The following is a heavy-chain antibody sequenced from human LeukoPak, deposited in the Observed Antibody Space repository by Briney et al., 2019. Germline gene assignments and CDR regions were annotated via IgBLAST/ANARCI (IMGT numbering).Heavy chain of an antibody. D-gene: IGHD3-3*01. J-gene: IGHJ6*03. CDR3: ARGSRFWSGYYHYYYYYYMDV. CDR1: GGSFSGYY. V-gene: IGHV4-34*01. CDR2: INHSGSN. Sequence: SETLSLTCAVYGGSFSGYYWSWIRQPPGKGLEWIGEINHSGSNNYNPSLKSRVTISVDTSKNQFSLKLSSVTAADTAVYYCARGSRFWSGYYHYYYYYYMDVWGKGTTVTVSS.